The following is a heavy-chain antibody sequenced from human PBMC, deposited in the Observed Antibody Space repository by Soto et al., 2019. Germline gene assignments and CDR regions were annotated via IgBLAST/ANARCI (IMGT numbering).Heavy chain of an antibody. CDR2: ISSSSSYI. D-gene: IGHD1-26*01. J-gene: IGHJ4*02. V-gene: IGHV3-21*01. CDR1: GFTFSSYS. CDR3: AREARDSGSLRVRAPYYFDY. Sequence: EVQLVESGGGLVKPGGSLRLSCAASGFTFSSYSMNWVRQAPGKGLEWVSSISSSSSYIYYADSVKGRFTISRDNAKNSLYLQMNSLRAEDTAVYYCAREARDSGSLRVRAPYYFDYWGQGTLVTVSS.